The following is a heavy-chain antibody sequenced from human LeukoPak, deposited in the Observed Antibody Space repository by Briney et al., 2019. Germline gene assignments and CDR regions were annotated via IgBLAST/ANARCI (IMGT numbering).Heavy chain of an antibody. CDR1: GYTFTSYY. J-gene: IGHJ4*02. D-gene: IGHD6-19*01. CDR3: ARVVRYSSGPLTDLFPYSFDY. Sequence: ASVKVSCKASGYTFTSYYMHWVRQAPGQGLEWMGMINPSDVSTSYAQKFQGRVTMTRDMSTSTVYMELSSLRSEDTAVYYCARVVRYSSGPLTDLFPYSFDYWGQGTLVTVSS. CDR2: INPSDVST. V-gene: IGHV1-46*01.